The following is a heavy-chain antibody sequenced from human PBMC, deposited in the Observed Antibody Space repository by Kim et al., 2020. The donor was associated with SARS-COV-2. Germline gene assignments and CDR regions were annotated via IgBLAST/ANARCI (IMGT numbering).Heavy chain of an antibody. CDR3: ARGRIYDFWSGYYTRYFDY. Sequence: SETLSLTCAVYGGSFSGYYWSWIRQPPGKGLEWIGEINHSGSTNYNPSLKSRVTISVDTSKNQFSLKLSSVTAADTAVYYCARGRIYDFWSGYYTRYFDYWGQGTLVTVSS. J-gene: IGHJ4*02. CDR1: GGSFSGYY. D-gene: IGHD3-3*01. V-gene: IGHV4-34*01. CDR2: INHSGST.